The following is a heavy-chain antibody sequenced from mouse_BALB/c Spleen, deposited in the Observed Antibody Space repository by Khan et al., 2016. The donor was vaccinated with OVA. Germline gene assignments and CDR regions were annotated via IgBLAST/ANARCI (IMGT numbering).Heavy chain of an antibody. CDR3: ARDRIDY. J-gene: IGHJ2*01. CDR2: INPTYGFT. CDR1: GYTFTTYW. V-gene: IGHV1-7*01. Sequence: QVQLQQSGAELAKPGASVKMSCKASGYTFTTYWMHWVKQRPGQGLEWIGYINPTYGFTDYNQKFKDKATLTADKYSSTAYMQLSSLTSDDSSVYYWARDRIDYWGQGTTRTVAS.